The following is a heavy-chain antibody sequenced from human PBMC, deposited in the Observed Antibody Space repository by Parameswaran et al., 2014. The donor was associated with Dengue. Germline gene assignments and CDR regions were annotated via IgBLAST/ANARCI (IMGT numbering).Heavy chain of an antibody. CDR1: GFTFTSCC. D-gene: IGHD3-10*02. CDR2: INPSGGST. J-gene: IGHJ4*02. Sequence: PSVKVSCKASGFTFTSCCLHWVRQAPGQGLEWMGIINPSGGSTSYAQRFQGRVTMTRDTSTSTVYMELSSLRSEDTAVYYCARGDVRLWGQGTLVTVSS. V-gene: IGHV1-46*01. CDR3: ARGDVRL.